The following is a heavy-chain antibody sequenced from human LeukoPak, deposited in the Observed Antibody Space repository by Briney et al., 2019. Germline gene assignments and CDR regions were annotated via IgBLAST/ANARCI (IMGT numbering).Heavy chain of an antibody. CDR1: GGSISSTSYY. D-gene: IGHD5-12*01. Sequence: PSETLSLTCTVSGGSISSTSYYWGWIRQPPGKGLEWIGSIFYSGSTYYNPSLKSRVTMSLDTSKNQFSLRLTSVTAADTAVYYCARGFDSKSTYFDYWGQGTLVTVSS. CDR3: ARGFDSKSTYFDY. CDR2: IFYSGST. V-gene: IGHV4-39*07. J-gene: IGHJ4*02.